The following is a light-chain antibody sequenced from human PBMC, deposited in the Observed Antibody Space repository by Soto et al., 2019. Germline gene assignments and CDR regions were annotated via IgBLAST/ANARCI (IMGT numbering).Light chain of an antibody. CDR1: QSVGSL. V-gene: IGKV3-11*01. CDR2: DAS. CDR3: QQRTNWLWT. J-gene: IGKJ1*01. Sequence: EIVLTQSPGTLSLSPGERAILSCRASQSVGSLLAWYQHNPGQAPSLLIFDASYRAAGIPARFRGSGSGTDFTLTIDSLEPEDFAVYYCQQRTNWLWTFGPGTKVDIK.